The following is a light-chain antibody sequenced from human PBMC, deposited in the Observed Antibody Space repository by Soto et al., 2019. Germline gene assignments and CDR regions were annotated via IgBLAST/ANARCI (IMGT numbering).Light chain of an antibody. J-gene: IGKJ1*01. CDR2: DAS. CDR3: QQSFRIPLT. Sequence: DIQMTQSPSSLSAYVGDRVTITCRASQSISTYLNWYQQKPGKAPKLLIYDASSLQSGVPARFSGSGSGTDFTHTISTLQPEDFATYYCQQSFRIPLTFGQGTKVEIK. CDR1: QSISTY. V-gene: IGKV1-39*01.